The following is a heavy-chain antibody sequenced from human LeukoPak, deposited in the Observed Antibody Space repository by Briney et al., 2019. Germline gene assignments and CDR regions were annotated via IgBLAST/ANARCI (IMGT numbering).Heavy chain of an antibody. V-gene: IGHV5-51*01. CDR2: IYPRDSDI. D-gene: IGHD3-16*02. J-gene: IGHJ4*02. CDR1: GYIFTSHW. CDR3: ARMIGLGEVSPYFDY. Sequence: GESLKISCTGSGYIFTSHWIGWVRQMPGKGLEWMGIIYPRDSDIRYNPPFQGQVTISADKSISTTYLQWSSLKASDTAVYYCARMIGLGEVSPYFDYWGQGTLVTVSS.